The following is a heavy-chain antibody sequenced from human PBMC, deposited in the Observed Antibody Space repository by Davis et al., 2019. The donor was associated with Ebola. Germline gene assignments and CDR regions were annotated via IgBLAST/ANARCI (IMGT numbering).Heavy chain of an antibody. CDR2: IFSDSVTT. CDR3: ARDLVPGTPDYFDC. V-gene: IGHV3-53*05. Sequence: GESLKISCAASGFSISHNYMTWVRQAPGKGLEWVSSIFSDSVTTYYADSVKGRFTISRDDSKNTLYLQMNSLRPEDTAVYYCARDLVPGTPDYFDCWGQGTLVTVSS. D-gene: IGHD1-26*01. J-gene: IGHJ4*02. CDR1: GFSISHNY.